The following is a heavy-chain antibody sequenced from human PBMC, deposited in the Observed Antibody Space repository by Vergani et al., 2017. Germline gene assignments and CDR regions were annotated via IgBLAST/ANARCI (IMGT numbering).Heavy chain of an antibody. CDR1: GYSFTSYW. CDR3: ARRGRGYCSSSSCYIIDY. Sequence: EVQLVQSGAEVKKPGESLKISCKASGYSFTSYWIGWVRQRPGKGLEWMGIIYPGDSDTRYSPSFQGQVTISADKSISTAYLQWSSLKAAATAMYYCARRGRGYCSSSSCYIIDYWGQGTLVTVSS. CDR2: IYPGDSDT. D-gene: IGHD2-2*02. V-gene: IGHV5-51*03. J-gene: IGHJ4*02.